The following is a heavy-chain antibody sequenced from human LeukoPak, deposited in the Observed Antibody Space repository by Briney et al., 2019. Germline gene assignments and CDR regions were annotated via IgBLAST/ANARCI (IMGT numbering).Heavy chain of an antibody. D-gene: IGHD3-16*01. V-gene: IGHV4-34*01. Sequence: KSSETLSLTCAVYGGSFSGYYWSWIRQPPGKGLEWIGEINHSGSTNYNPSLKSRVTISVDTSKNQFSLKLSSVTAADTAVYYCARGGGPAGYYMDVWDKGTTVTVSS. J-gene: IGHJ6*03. CDR3: ARGGGPAGYYMDV. CDR1: GGSFSGYY. CDR2: INHSGST.